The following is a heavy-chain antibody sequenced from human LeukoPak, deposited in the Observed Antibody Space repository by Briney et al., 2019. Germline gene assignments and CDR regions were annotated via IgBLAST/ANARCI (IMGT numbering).Heavy chain of an antibody. CDR3: ARSSGSYKDY. CDR1: GCSISSYY. J-gene: IGHJ4*02. Sequence: SETLSLTCTVSGCSISSYYWSWIRQPPGKGLEWIGYIYYSGSTNYNPSLKSRVTISVDTSKSQFSLKLSSVTAADTAVYYCARSSGSYKDYWGQGTLVTVSS. CDR2: IYYSGST. D-gene: IGHD1-26*01. V-gene: IGHV4-59*01.